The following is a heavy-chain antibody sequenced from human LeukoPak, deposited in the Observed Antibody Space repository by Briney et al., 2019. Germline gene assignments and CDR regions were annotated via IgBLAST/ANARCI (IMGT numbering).Heavy chain of an antibody. V-gene: IGHV4-34*01. J-gene: IGHJ4*02. Sequence: SETLSLTCAVHGGSFSGYYWSWIRQPPGKGLEWIGEINHSGSTNYNPSLKSRVTISVDTSKNQFSLKLSSVTAADTAVYYCARGGIAAALRTFYYFDYWGQGTLVTVSS. CDR1: GGSFSGYY. D-gene: IGHD6-13*01. CDR3: ARGGIAAALRTFYYFDY. CDR2: INHSGST.